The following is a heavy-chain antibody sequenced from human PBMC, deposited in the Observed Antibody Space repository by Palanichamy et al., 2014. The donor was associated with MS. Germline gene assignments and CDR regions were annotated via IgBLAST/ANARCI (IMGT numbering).Heavy chain of an antibody. D-gene: IGHD2-2*01. CDR2: MNPNSGNT. CDR1: GYIFRNYD. CDR3: ARAVRDQLLSDY. V-gene: IGHV1-8*02. Sequence: QVQLVQPGAEVKEPGASVKVSCKASGYIFRNYDIIWVRQATGQGLERMGWMNPNSGNTGYAQKFRGRVTMTGDTSITTAYMELSGLKSEDTAVYYCARAVRDQLLSDYWGQGAQVTVSS. J-gene: IGHJ4*02.